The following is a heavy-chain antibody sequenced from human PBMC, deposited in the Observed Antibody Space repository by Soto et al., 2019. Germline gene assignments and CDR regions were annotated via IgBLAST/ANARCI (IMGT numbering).Heavy chain of an antibody. D-gene: IGHD2-15*01. CDR1: GGTFSSYT. Sequence: QVQLVQSGAEVKKPGSSVKVSCKASGGTFSSYTISWVRQAPGQGLEWMGRIIPILGIANYAQKFQGRVTITAYKVTSTAYMELCSLRSEDTAVYYCARGYGSGGSCWVGYYCDGMDVWGQGTTVTVSS. V-gene: IGHV1-69*02. CDR2: IIPILGIA. CDR3: ARGYGSGGSCWVGYYCDGMDV. J-gene: IGHJ6*02.